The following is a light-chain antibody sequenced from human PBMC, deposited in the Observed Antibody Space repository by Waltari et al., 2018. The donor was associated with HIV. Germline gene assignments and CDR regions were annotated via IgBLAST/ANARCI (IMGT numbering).Light chain of an antibody. CDR3: ASWDDSLSGWV. J-gene: IGLJ3*02. CDR1: HSSLGLNY. CDR2: RNH. Sequence: SVLIQAPSASGTPGQRVPLSCSGCHSSLGLNYVFWYQPFPGMAPKLLIYRNHHRPSGVPNRFSGSKSGTSASLAISGLKSDEEADYYCASWDDSLSGWVFGGGTRLTVL. V-gene: IGLV1-47*01.